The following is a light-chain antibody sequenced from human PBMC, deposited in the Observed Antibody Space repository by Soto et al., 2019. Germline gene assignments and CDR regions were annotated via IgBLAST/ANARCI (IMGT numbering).Light chain of an antibody. J-gene: IGKJ3*01. Sequence: VLTQSPGTLSLSAGERATLSCRASQSVASNRLPWYQQKPGQAPRLLIYAASTRAAGIPDRFSGSGSVTDFTLTISRLEPEDFGVFFCHHYGRSPLFTCGAGTTVDMK. V-gene: IGKV3-20*01. CDR1: QSVASNR. CDR3: HHYGRSPLFT. CDR2: AAS.